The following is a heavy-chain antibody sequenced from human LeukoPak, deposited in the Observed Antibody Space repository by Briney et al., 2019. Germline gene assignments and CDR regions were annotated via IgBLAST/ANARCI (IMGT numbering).Heavy chain of an antibody. CDR3: ARGDCSSTSCYTDAFDI. D-gene: IGHD2-2*02. J-gene: IGHJ3*02. CDR2: IKQDGSEK. CDR1: GFTFSTYW. Sequence: GGSLRLSCAASGFTFSTYWMSWVRQAPGKGLEWVANIKQDGSEKYYVDSVKGRFTISRDNAKNSLYLQMNSLRAEDTAVYYCARGDCSSTSCYTDAFDIWGQGTMVTVSS. V-gene: IGHV3-7*01.